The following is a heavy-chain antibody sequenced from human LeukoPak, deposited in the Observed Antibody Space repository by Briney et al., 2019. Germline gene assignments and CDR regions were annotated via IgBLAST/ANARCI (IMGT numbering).Heavy chain of an antibody. Sequence: GGSLRLSCAASGFTFDDYAMHWVRQAPGKGLEWVSGISWNSGSIGYADSAKGRFTISRDNAKNSLYLQMNSLRAEDTALYYCAKDTGYSITIFGVNYWGQGTLVTVSS. D-gene: IGHD3-3*01. J-gene: IGHJ4*02. CDR2: ISWNSGSI. V-gene: IGHV3-9*01. CDR3: AKDTGYSITIFGVNY. CDR1: GFTFDDYA.